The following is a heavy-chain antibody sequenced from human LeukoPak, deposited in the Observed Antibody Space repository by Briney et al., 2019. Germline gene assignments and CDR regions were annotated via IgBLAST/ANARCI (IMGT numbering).Heavy chain of an antibody. D-gene: IGHD2-15*01. CDR3: AACSGGSCYNWFDP. CDR2: ISGSGGST. J-gene: IGHJ5*02. V-gene: IGHV3-23*01. Sequence: GGSLRLSCAASGFTFSSYAMSWVRQAPAKGLEWVSAISGSGGSTYYADSVKGRFTISRDNSKNTLYLQMNSLRAEDTAVYYCAACSGGSCYNWFDPWGQGTLVTVSS. CDR1: GFTFSSYA.